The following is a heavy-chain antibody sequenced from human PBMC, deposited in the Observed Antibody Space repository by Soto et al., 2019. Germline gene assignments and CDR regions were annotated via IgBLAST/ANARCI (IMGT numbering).Heavy chain of an antibody. CDR2: INHSGST. CDR1: GGSFSGYY. CDR3: ARAGYLPAAELGYYCSGGSCDRYYYYVMAV. D-gene: IGHD2-15*01. J-gene: IGHJ6*02. V-gene: IGHV4-34*01. Sequence: SETLSLTCAVYGGSFSGYYWSWIRQPPGKGLEWIGEINHSGSTNYNPSLKSRVTISVDTSKNQFSLKLSSVTAADTAVYYCARAGYLPAAELGYYCSGGSCDRYYYYVMAVWGQGPRSPSP.